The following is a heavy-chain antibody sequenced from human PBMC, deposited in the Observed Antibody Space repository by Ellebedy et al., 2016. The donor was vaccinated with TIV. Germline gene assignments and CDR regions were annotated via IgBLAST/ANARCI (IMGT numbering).Heavy chain of an antibody. CDR3: ARRKITVFGETDAFEI. CDR2: IFYRGST. V-gene: IGHV4-59*01. J-gene: IGHJ3*02. Sequence: MPGGSLRLPCTVSYGSITSYYWTWIRPPQGKGLEWLGQIFYRGSTNYNPALKSRVTISGDTAKNQFSLRLSPVTAADTAVYYCARRKITVFGETDAFEIWGQGTVVTVSS. CDR1: YGSITSYY. D-gene: IGHD3-3*01.